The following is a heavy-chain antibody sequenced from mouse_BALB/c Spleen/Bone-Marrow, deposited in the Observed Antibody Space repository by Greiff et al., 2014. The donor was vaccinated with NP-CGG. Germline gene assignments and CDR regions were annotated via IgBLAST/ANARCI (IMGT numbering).Heavy chain of an antibody. Sequence: VMLVESGPGLVAPSQSLSITCTVSGFSLTSYGVYWARQPPGKGLEWLGVIWVGGSTNYNSGLMSRLSISKDNSKSQVLLKMNSLQTDDTAMYYCARVYGSSYDPYYYAMDYWGQGTSVTVSS. CDR1: GFSLTSYG. CDR2: IWVGGST. V-gene: IGHV2-9*02. J-gene: IGHJ4*01. D-gene: IGHD1-1*01. CDR3: ARVYGSSYDPYYYAMDY.